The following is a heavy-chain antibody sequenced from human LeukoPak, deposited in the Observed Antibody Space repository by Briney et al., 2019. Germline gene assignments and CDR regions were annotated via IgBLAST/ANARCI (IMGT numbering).Heavy chain of an antibody. CDR1: GYTFTSYD. Sequence: ASVKVSCKASGYTFTSYDINWVRQATGQGLEWTGWMNPNSGNTGYAQKFQGRVTMTRNTSISTAYMELSSLRSEDAAVYYCARGRVVRGVITKRRPDYWGQGTLVTVSS. D-gene: IGHD3-10*01. V-gene: IGHV1-8*01. CDR3: ARGRVVRGVITKRRPDY. CDR2: MNPNSGNT. J-gene: IGHJ4*02.